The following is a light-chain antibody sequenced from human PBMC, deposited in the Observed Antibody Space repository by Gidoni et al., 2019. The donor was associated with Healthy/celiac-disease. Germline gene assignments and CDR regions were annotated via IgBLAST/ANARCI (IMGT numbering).Light chain of an antibody. J-gene: IGKJ1*01. CDR3: QQYYSTRX. V-gene: IGKV4-1*01. CDR2: WAS. Sequence: DIVMTQSPDSLAVSLGERATINCKSSQSVLYSSNNKNYLAWYQQKPGQPPKLLIYWASTRESGVPDRFSGSGSGTDFTLTISSLQAEDVAVYYCQQYYSTRXFXQGTXVEIK. CDR1: QSVLYSSNNKNY.